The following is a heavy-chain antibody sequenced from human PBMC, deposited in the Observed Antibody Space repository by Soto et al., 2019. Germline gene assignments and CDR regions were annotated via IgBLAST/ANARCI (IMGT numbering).Heavy chain of an antibody. V-gene: IGHV4-30-2*01. CDR2: IYHSGST. J-gene: IGHJ4*01. CDR1: GGSISSGGYS. Sequence: QLQLQESGSGLVKPSQTLSLTCAVSGGSISSGGYSWSWIRQPPGKGLEWIGYIYHSGSTYYNPSLKSRLTTPVDTSNNPFSLQLSSVTAADTAVYYSSRLGLDYSDTSVYSFSPSSFDYWRHPPLVTVSS. D-gene: IGHD3-22*01. CDR3: SRLGLDYSDTSVYSFSPSSFDY.